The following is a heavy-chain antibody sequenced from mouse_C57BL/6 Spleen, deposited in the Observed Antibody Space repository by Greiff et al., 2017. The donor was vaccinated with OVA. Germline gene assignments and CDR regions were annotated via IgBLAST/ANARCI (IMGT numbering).Heavy chain of an antibody. CDR3: ASSYPGAWFAY. CDR2: INPNNGGT. Sequence: VQLKQSGPELVKPGASVKISCKASGYTFTDYYMNWVKQSHGKSLEWIGDINPNNGGTSYNQKFKGKATLTVDKSSSTAYMELRSLTSEDSAVYYCASSYPGAWFAYWGQGTLVTVSA. D-gene: IGHD2-10*01. J-gene: IGHJ3*01. V-gene: IGHV1-26*01. CDR1: GYTFTDYY.